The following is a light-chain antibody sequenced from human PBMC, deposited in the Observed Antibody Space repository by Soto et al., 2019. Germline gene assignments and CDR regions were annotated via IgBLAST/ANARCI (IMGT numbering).Light chain of an antibody. CDR3: QQRSNWPSLT. CDR2: DAS. J-gene: IGKJ4*01. Sequence: EIVLTQSPATLSLPPGERATPSCKASQSVCSYLAWYQQKPGQAPRLLIYDASNRATGIPARFSGSGSGTDCTGTISSREAEDFAVYYCQQRSNWPSLTFGGGTKVEIK. V-gene: IGKV3-11*01. CDR1: QSVCSY.